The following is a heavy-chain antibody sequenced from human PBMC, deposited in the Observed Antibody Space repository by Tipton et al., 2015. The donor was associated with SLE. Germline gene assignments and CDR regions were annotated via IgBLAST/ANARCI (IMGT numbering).Heavy chain of an antibody. Sequence: TLSLTCTVSGVTISSYYWSWIRQPPGKGLEWIGYIYYSGSTNYNPSLKSRVTISADTSKNQFSLKLSSVTAADTAVYYCARDLGITGTTPRGMDVWGQGTTVTVS. CDR1: GVTISSYY. V-gene: IGHV4-59*01. D-gene: IGHD1-20*01. CDR3: ARDLGITGTTPRGMDV. J-gene: IGHJ6*02. CDR2: IYYSGST.